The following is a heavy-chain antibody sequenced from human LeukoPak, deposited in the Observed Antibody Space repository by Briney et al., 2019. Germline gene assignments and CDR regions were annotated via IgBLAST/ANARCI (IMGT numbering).Heavy chain of an antibody. CDR2: ISRSGDYI. J-gene: IGHJ4*02. CDR1: GVTFSTYS. Sequence: KPGGSLRLSCAASGVTFSTYSMNWVRQAPEKGLEWVSSISRSGDYIYYADSVKGRFTISRHNTENSLYLQMSSLRAEDTTVYYCAREISEEGSDYWGQGTLVTVSS. V-gene: IGHV3-21*01. CDR3: AREISEEGSDY.